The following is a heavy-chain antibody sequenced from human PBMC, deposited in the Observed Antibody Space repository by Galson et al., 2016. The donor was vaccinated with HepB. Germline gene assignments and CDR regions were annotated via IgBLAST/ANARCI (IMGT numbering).Heavy chain of an antibody. D-gene: IGHD4-17*01. CDR2: ISGAGGST. Sequence: SLRLSCAASGFTFNTYAMSWVRQAPGKGLEWVSSISGAGGSTYYADSVKGRFTIPRDNSRNTLYLQMHSLRAEDTAIYYCSKGNTVTTRLFDYWGQGTLVTVSS. CDR3: SKGNTVTTRLFDY. CDR1: GFTFNTYA. J-gene: IGHJ4*02. V-gene: IGHV3-23*01.